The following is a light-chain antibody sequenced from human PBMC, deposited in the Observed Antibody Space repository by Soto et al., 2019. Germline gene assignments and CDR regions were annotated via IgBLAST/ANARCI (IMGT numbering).Light chain of an antibody. Sequence: QSVLTQPPSASGTPGQRVTISCSGSSSNIGSNTVNWYQQLPGTAPKLLIYSNNQRPSGVPDRFSGSKSGTSASLAISGLQSEDEADYYCAACADSRMGVVFGGGTQLTVL. CDR3: AACADSRMGVV. CDR2: SNN. CDR1: SSNIGSNT. J-gene: IGLJ2*01. V-gene: IGLV1-44*01.